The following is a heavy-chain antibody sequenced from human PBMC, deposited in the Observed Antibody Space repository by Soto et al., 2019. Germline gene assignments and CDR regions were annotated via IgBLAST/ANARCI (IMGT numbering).Heavy chain of an antibody. CDR3: ARRLYYDSSGFEGGGMDV. CDR1: GDSISSGGYY. J-gene: IGHJ6*02. Sequence: PSETLSLTCTVSGDSISSGGYYWTWIRQLPGRGLECIGYTYYNGNTYINPSLRSRVTILLDTSKNQFSLRLNSVTAADTAVYYCARRLYYDSSGFEGGGMDVWGQGTTVTVSS. D-gene: IGHD3-22*01. V-gene: IGHV4-31*03. CDR2: TYYNGNT.